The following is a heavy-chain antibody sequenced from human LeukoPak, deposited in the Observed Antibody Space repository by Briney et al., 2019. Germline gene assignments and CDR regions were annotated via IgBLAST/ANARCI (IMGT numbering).Heavy chain of an antibody. Sequence: PGGSLRLSCAASGFTVSSTYMSWVRQAPGKGLEWVSVIYSGGSTYYADSVKGRFTISRDNSKNTLYLQMNSLRAEDTAVYYCARIPTYYYGMDVWGQGTTVTVSS. D-gene: IGHD2-2*02. CDR1: GFTVSSTY. CDR3: ARIPTYYYGMDV. V-gene: IGHV3-66*01. CDR2: IYSGGST. J-gene: IGHJ6*02.